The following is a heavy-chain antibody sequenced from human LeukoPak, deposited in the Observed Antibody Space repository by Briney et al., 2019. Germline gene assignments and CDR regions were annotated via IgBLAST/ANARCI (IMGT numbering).Heavy chain of an antibody. V-gene: IGHV3-53*01. CDR3: VRGDYGDYTLFDY. CDR1: GFTVSSNY. Sequence: GGSLRLSWAASGFTVSSNYMSWVRHAPGKGLEWVSVIYSGGSTYYADSVKGRFTISRDNSKNTLYLQMNSLRAEDTAVYYCVRGDYGDYTLFDYWGQGTLVTVSS. D-gene: IGHD4-17*01. CDR2: IYSGGST. J-gene: IGHJ4*02.